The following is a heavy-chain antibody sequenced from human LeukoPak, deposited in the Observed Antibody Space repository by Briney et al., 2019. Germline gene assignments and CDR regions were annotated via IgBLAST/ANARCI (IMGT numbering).Heavy chain of an antibody. Sequence: PSETLSLTCTVSGNSISSGYYWGWIRQPPGKGLKWIGSISHSGNTYYNPSLKSRVTISVDTSKNQFSLKLSSVTAADTAVYYCARVGGLWSGSGWFDPWGQGTLVTVSS. CDR1: GNSISSGYY. D-gene: IGHD3-3*01. CDR3: ARVGGLWSGSGWFDP. J-gene: IGHJ5*02. CDR2: ISHSGNT. V-gene: IGHV4-38-2*02.